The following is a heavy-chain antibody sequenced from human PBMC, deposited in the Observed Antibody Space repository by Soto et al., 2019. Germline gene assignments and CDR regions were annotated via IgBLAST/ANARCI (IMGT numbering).Heavy chain of an antibody. J-gene: IGHJ4*02. CDR2: IYYSGST. CDR1: GGSISSGGYY. V-gene: IGHV4-31*03. D-gene: IGHD6-19*01. Sequence: SETLSLTCTVSGGSISSGGYYWSWIRQHPGKGLEWIGYIYYSGSTYYNPSLKSRVTISVDTSKNQFSLKLSSVTAADTAVYYCARVWLNLYFDYWGQGTLVTVSS. CDR3: ARVWLNLYFDY.